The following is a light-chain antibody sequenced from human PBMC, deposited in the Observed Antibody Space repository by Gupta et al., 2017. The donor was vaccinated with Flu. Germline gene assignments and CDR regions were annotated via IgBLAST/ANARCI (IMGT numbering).Light chain of an antibody. CDR3: ATWDDDLNGHWM. CDR2: RND. J-gene: IGLJ3*02. V-gene: IGLV1-44*01. Sequence: QSVVTQPRSASGTPVQRVTMSCSGSRSNIGSNAVAWYQQLPGTAPKVLIYRNDQRPSGVPDRFSGSKSGTSASLAISGLQSEDEADYYCATWDDDLNGHWMFGGGTKLTVL. CDR1: RSNIGSNA.